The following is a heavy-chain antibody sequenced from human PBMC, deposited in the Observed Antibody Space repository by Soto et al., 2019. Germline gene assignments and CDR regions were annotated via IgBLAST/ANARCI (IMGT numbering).Heavy chain of an antibody. J-gene: IGHJ6*02. Sequence: EVQLVESGGDLVQPGGSLRLSCAASGFAVSSNYMTWVRQAPGKGLEWVSVIHSGGDTHYADSVRGRFTISRDNSKNTPNLQINGLGAEDTVVYYLARASNGLLDGAMHVWGQGITVT. D-gene: IGHD2-8*01. CDR3: ARASNGLLDGAMHV. V-gene: IGHV3-66*01. CDR2: IHSGGDT. CDR1: GFAVSSNY.